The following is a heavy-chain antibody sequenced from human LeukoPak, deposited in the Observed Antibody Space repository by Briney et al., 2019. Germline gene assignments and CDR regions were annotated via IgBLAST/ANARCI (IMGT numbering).Heavy chain of an antibody. Sequence: GASVKVSCKVSGYTLTELSMHWVRQAPGKGLEWMGGFDPGDGETIYAQKFQGRVTMTEDTSTDTAYMELSSLRSEDTAVYYCATPLAVAGTHAFDIWGQGTMVTVSS. CDR2: FDPGDGET. V-gene: IGHV1-24*01. CDR1: GYTLTELS. J-gene: IGHJ3*02. CDR3: ATPLAVAGTHAFDI. D-gene: IGHD6-19*01.